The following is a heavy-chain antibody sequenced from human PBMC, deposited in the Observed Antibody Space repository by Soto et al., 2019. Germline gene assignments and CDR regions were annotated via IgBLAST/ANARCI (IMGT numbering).Heavy chain of an antibody. D-gene: IGHD3-9*01. CDR3: ARVSLVLRYFDWPSANWFDP. CDR1: GYTFTGYY. J-gene: IGHJ5*02. V-gene: IGHV1-2*02. CDR2: INPNSGGT. Sequence: ASVKVSCKASGYTFTGYYMHWVRQAPGQGLEWMGWINPNSGGTNYAQKFQGRVTMTRDTSISTAYMELSRLRSDDTAVYYCARVSLVLRYFDWPSANWFDPWGQGTLVTV.